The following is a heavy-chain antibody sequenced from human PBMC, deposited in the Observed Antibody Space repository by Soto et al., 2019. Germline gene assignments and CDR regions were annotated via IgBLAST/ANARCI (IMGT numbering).Heavy chain of an antibody. CDR1: GYTFTTYY. Sequence: QVQLVQSGAEVKKPGASVKLYCKASGYTFTTYYIHWVRQAPGQGLEWMGVINPSGPSSIYAQKFQGGVTMTRDTSTSAVYMELSSLRSEDTAVYSCASDIVGATDCWGQGTRVTVSS. J-gene: IGHJ4*02. CDR3: ASDIVGATDC. V-gene: IGHV1-46*01. D-gene: IGHD1-26*01. CDR2: INPSGPSS.